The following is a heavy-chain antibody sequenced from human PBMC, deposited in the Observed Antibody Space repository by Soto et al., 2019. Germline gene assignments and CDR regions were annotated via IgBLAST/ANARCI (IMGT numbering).Heavy chain of an antibody. CDR1: GFTFSDYY. J-gene: IGHJ4*02. CDR3: ARGPLKYSSGWAGGD. V-gene: IGHV3-11*06. D-gene: IGHD6-19*01. CDR2: ISSSSSYT. Sequence: SGGSLRLSCAASGFTFSDYYMSWIRQAPGKGLEWVSYISSSSSYTNYADSVKGRFTISRDNAKNSLYLQMNSLRAEDTAVYYCARGPLKYSSGWAGGDWGQGTLGAVSA.